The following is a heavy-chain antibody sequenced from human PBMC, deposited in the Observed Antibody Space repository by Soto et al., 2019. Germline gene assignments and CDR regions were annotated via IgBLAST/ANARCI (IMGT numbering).Heavy chain of an antibody. CDR2: ILYDGSIT. D-gene: IGHD3-3*01. J-gene: IGHJ5*02. CDR3: AVYDFWTGNTYLAGFDP. Sequence: QAQLVESGGGVVQPGRSLTLSCAASGFTFSHFGMHWVRQAPGKGLEWVAFILYDGSITTYADSVRGRFTISRDNSKNTLYLQMNTLRAEDTAVYHCAVYDFWTGNTYLAGFDPWGQGTQVTVSS. CDR1: GFTFSHFG. V-gene: IGHV3-30*03.